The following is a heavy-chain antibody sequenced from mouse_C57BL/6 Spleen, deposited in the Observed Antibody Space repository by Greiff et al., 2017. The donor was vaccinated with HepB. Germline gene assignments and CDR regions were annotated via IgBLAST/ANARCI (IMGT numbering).Heavy chain of an antibody. CDR1: GYTFTSYW. CDR3: AINYYGSSYWYFDV. J-gene: IGHJ1*03. CDR2: IHPNSGST. Sequence: VQLQQSGAELVKPGASVKLSCKASGYTFTSYWMHWVKQRPGQGLEWIGMIHPNSGSTNYNEKFKSKATLTVDKSSSTAYMQLSSLTSEDSAVYYCAINYYGSSYWYFDVWGTGTTVTVSS. V-gene: IGHV1-64*01. D-gene: IGHD1-1*01.